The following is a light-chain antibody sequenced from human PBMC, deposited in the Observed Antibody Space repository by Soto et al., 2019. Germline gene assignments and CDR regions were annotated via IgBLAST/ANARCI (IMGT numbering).Light chain of an antibody. CDR2: EVN. Sequence: QSVLTQPPSASGSPGQSVTISCAGTSSDVGGYDYVSWYQQHPDKAPKLIIYEVNKRPSGVPDRFSGSKSANTASLTVSGLQAEDEADYYCSSYAGSNNLRMFGGGTQLTVL. J-gene: IGLJ7*01. V-gene: IGLV2-8*01. CDR3: SSYAGSNNLRM. CDR1: SSDVGGYDY.